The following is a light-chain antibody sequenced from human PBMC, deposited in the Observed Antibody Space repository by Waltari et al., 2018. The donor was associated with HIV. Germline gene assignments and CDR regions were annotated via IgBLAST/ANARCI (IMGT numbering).Light chain of an antibody. Sequence: QSALTQPPSGSGSPGPSITFSCPGTSSDGRGYTYVSWYQQHPGKAPKLMIYDVSNRPSGVSNRFSGSKSGNTASLTISGLQAEDEADYYCSSYTSSSTPLVVFGGGTKLTVL. CDR1: SSDGRGYTY. CDR2: DVS. CDR3: SSYTSSSTPLVV. V-gene: IGLV2-14*03. J-gene: IGLJ2*01.